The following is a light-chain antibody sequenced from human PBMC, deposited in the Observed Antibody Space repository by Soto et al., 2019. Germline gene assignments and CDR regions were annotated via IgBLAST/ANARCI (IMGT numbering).Light chain of an antibody. J-gene: IGLJ3*02. CDR3: SSYAGGIKWV. V-gene: IGLV2-8*01. CDR2: EVS. CDR1: SGGVGGYNF. Sequence: QSAVTQPPSASGSPGQSVTISCTGTSGGVGGYNFVSWYQQHPGKAPKFMIYEVSKRPSGVPDRFSGSKSGNTASLTVSGLQSEDEADYYCSSYAGGIKWVFGGGTKLTVL.